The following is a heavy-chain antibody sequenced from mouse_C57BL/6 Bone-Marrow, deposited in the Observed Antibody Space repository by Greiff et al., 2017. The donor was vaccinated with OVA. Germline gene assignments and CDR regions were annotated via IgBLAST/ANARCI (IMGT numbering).Heavy chain of an antibody. D-gene: IGHD2-3*01. V-gene: IGHV1-69*01. CDR2: IDPSDSYT. CDR1: GYTFTSYW. Sequence: VQLQQSGAELVMPGASVKLSCKASGYTFTSYWMHWVKQRPGQGLEWIGEIDPSDSYTNYNQKFKGKSTLTVDKSSSTAYMQLSSLTSEDSAVYYCARGDGSYAMDYWGQGTSVTVSS. CDR3: ARGDGSYAMDY. J-gene: IGHJ4*01.